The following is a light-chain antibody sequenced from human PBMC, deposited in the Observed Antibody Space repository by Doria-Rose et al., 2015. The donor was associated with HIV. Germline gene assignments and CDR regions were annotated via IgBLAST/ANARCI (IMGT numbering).Light chain of an antibody. V-gene: IGKV1-5*03. CDR3: QQYKSYPRT. CDR1: QSISGW. J-gene: IGKJ1*01. Sequence: SQSISGWLAWYQQKPGKAPKLLIYRASSLESGVPSRFSGSGSGTEFTLTISSLQPDDFATYYCQQYKSYPRTFGQGTKVEIK. CDR2: RAS.